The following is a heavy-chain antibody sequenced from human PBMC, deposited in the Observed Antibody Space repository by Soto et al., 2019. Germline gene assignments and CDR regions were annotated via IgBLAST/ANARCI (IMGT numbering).Heavy chain of an antibody. V-gene: IGHV4-59*08. CDR2: IYHSGLT. D-gene: IGHD4-17*01. CDR1: GGSISNYY. J-gene: IGHJ6*03. Sequence: PSETLSLTCTVSGGSISNYYWSWVRQSPGMGLEWIGYIYHSGLTKYNPSLGSRVTISVGMSKNHFSLSLSSVTAADSAVYYCARSGDYTNYYYYYMDVWGKGTTVTVSS. CDR3: ARSGDYTNYYYYYMDV.